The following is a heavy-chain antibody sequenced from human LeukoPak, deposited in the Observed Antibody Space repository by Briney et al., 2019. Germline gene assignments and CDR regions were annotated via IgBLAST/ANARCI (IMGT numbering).Heavy chain of an antibody. CDR1: GFTFSSSA. CDR2: ISGSGGNI. D-gene: IGHD3-22*01. J-gene: IGHJ6*02. V-gene: IGHV3-23*01. CDR3: ASQKANFYDSSGDV. Sequence: GGSLRLSCAASGFTFSSSAMSWVRQAPGKGLEWVSAISGSGGNIYYAGSVKGRFTIFRDNSKNMLYLQMNSLRAEDTALYYCASQKANFYDSSGDVWGQGTTVTVSS.